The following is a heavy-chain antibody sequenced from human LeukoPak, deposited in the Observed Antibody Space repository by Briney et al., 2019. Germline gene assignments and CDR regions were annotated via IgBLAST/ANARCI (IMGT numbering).Heavy chain of an antibody. CDR1: GFTFSSYT. D-gene: IGHD3-10*01. V-gene: IGHV3-21*01. CDR3: ARGNYGSAIDY. CDR2: IGSSSTYI. Sequence: GGSLRLSCAASGFTFSSYTMNSVRQAPGKGLEWVSSIGSSSTYIYYADSVKGRFTISRDNAKNSLYLQMDSLRAEDTAVYYCARGNYGSAIDYWGQGTPVTVSS. J-gene: IGHJ4*02.